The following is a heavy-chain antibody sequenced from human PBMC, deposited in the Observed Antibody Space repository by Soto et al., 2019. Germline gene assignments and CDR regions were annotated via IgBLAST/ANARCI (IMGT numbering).Heavy chain of an antibody. CDR3: ARVTRSGSYRSYYYYGMDV. CDR2: ITSSSDTI. D-gene: IGHD1-26*01. Sequence: EVQLVESGGGLVQPGGSLRLSCAASGFTFRTYSMNWVRQAPGKGLEWVSYITSSSDTIYYGDSVQGRFTISRDNARNSLYLQVNSLRDEDTAVYYCARVTRSGSYRSYYYYGMDVWGQGTTVTVSS. J-gene: IGHJ6*02. CDR1: GFTFRTYS. V-gene: IGHV3-48*02.